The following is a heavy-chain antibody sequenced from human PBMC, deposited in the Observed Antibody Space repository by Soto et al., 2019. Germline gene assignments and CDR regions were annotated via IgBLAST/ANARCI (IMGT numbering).Heavy chain of an antibody. CDR2: IYHSGTT. CDR3: AMVRGTQLLWWFEP. V-gene: IGHV4-31*03. Sequence: QVQLQESGPGLVKPSQTLSVTCTVSGGSISSGGYYWSWIRQHPRKGLEWIGYIYHSGTTYYNPSLKSRVTISVDTTKNHFSLKLTSVTAAETAVYYSAMVRGTQLLWWFEPWGQSCLVTVS. J-gene: IGHJ5*02. CDR1: GGSISSGGYY. D-gene: IGHD2-2*01.